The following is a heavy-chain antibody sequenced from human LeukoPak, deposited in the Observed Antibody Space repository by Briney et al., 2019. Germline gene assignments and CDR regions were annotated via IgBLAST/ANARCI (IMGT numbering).Heavy chain of an antibody. J-gene: IGHJ3*02. CDR2: ISGSGGST. CDR3: AKNGPWRFWTFDI. V-gene: IGHV3-23*01. D-gene: IGHD1-1*01. Sequence: PGGTLRLSCAASGFTFRSYAMSWVRQAPGKGLEWVSAISGSGGSTYYADSVKGRFTISRDNSKNTLYLQMNSLRAEDTAVYYCAKNGPWRFWTFDIWGQGTMVTGSS. CDR1: GFTFRSYA.